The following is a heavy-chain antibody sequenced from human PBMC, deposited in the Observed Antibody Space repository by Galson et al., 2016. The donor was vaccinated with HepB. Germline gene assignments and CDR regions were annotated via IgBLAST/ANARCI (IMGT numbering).Heavy chain of an antibody. CDR3: AQGLIVVVVADYAFDI. Sequence: SVKVSCKASGYTFTSYGISWVRQAPGQGLEWMGWISAYNGNTNYAQKLQGRVTMTTDTSTSTAYMELRSLRSDDTAVYYCAQGLIVVVVADYAFDIWGQGTMVTVSS. D-gene: IGHD2-15*01. V-gene: IGHV1-18*01. J-gene: IGHJ3*02. CDR1: GYTFTSYG. CDR2: ISAYNGNT.